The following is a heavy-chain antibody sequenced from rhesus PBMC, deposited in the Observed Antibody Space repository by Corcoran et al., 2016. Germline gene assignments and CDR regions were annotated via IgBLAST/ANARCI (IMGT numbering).Heavy chain of an antibody. V-gene: IGHV1-70*01. J-gene: IGHJ4*01. Sequence: QEQLVQSGAEVKKPGASVRVSCKASGYIFTSYVISWLRQAPGNGFEWMGVILPGCGSTSYAQKVRGRVTITADMSTSTVDMELSSRIADDMAVYYCAALSGSSGGYWGQGFLVTVSS. CDR1: GYIFTSYV. CDR3: AALSGSSGGY. D-gene: IGHD4-29*01. CDR2: ILPGCGST.